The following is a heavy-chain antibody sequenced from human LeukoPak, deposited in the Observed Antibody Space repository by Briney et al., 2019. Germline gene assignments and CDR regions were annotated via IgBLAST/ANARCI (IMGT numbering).Heavy chain of an antibody. J-gene: IGHJ6*03. Sequence: SETLSLTCTVSSGSISTSNYYWGWVRQPPGKALEWIGNIFYSGSTYYSPSLKSRVTISVDTSKNQFSLKLSSVTAADTAVYYCARGGYYGSGSYYRVYYYYYMDVWGKGTTVTISS. D-gene: IGHD3-10*01. CDR1: SGSISTSNYY. CDR2: IFYSGST. V-gene: IGHV4-39*07. CDR3: ARGGYYGSGSYYRVYYYYYMDV.